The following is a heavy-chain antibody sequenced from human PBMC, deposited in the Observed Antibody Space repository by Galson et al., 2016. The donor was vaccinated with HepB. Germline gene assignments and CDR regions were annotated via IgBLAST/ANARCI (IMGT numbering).Heavy chain of an antibody. J-gene: IGHJ4*02. CDR2: VIGSGGRT. D-gene: IGHD1-1*01. V-gene: IGHV3-23*01. CDR1: GFSFSSYW. CDR3: ARDPMSGRIDY. Sequence: SLRLSCAASGFSFSSYWMTWIRQAPGKGLEWVALVIGSGGRTNYADPVKGRFTISRDNTKNALYLQMTSLREEDTAVYYCARDPMSGRIDYWGQGTLVTVSS.